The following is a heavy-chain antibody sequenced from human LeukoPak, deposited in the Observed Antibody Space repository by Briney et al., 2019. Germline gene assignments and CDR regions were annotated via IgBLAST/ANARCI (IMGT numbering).Heavy chain of an antibody. CDR1: GFTVSSNY. J-gene: IGHJ4*02. D-gene: IGHD2-2*01. CDR3: VVVVPAATYVFDY. CDR2: IYSGGST. Sequence: GGSLRLSCAASGFTVSSNYMSWVRQAPGKGLEWVSVIYSGGSTYYADSVKGRFTISRDNSKNTLYLQMNSLRAEDTAVYYCVVVVPAATYVFDYWGQGTLVTVSS. V-gene: IGHV3-53*01.